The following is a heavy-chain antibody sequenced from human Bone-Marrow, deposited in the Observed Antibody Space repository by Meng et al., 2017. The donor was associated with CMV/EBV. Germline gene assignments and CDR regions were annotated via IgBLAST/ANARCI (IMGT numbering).Heavy chain of an antibody. CDR1: GFTFSSYS. CDR2: ISSSSTI. CDR3: ATYYYGSMDYYYGMDV. D-gene: IGHD3-10*01. Sequence: GGSLRLSCAASGFTFSSYSMNWVRQAPGKGLEWVSYISSSSTIYYADSVKGRFTISRDNAKNSLYLQMNSLRAEDTAVYYCATYYYGSMDYYYGMDVWGQGTTVTGSS. J-gene: IGHJ6*01. V-gene: IGHV3-48*04.